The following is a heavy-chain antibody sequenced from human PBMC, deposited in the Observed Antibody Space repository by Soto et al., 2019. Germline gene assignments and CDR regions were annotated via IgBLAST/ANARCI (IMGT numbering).Heavy chain of an antibody. Sequence: QVQLQQWGAGLLKPSETLSLTCAVYGGPFSGYWWSWIRQPPGKGLEWIGEINDSGGTNYNPSLKSRVTISADTSKNQFSLNLKLNFVTAADTAVYYCARMREHWLSYDAFEIWGQGTMVTVSS. CDR1: GGPFSGYW. J-gene: IGHJ3*02. CDR3: ARMREHWLSYDAFEI. V-gene: IGHV4-34*01. D-gene: IGHD6-19*01. CDR2: INDSGGT.